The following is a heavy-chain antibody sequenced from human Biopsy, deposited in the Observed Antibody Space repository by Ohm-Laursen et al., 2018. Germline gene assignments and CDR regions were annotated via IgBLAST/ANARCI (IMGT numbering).Heavy chain of an antibody. CDR1: GGPIDSYY. D-gene: IGHD2/OR15-2a*01. V-gene: IGHV4-59*12. CDR2: IYFTGRT. J-gene: IGHJ3*02. CDR3: AKNLAVSSYALDI. Sequence: VTLSLTCTVSGGPIDSYYWSWIRQPPGKALEGIGYIYFTGRTSYNPSLKSRITISVDTSKNQFSLKLGSVTAADTAVYYCAKNLAVSSYALDIWGQGTMVTVSS.